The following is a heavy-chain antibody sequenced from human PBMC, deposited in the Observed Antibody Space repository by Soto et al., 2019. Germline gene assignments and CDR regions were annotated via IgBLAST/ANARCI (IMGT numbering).Heavy chain of an antibody. J-gene: IGHJ6*02. CDR2: IQHGGST. V-gene: IGHV4-30-2*01. Sequence: QLQLQESGSGLVKPSQTLSLTCAVSGGSISSGGYSWSWIRQPPGKVLEWIGYIQHGGSTYYNPSLKSRATISVDRSKNQFSLKLTSVTAAATAVYYCARAHYGDYGYGMDVWGQGTTVTVSS. D-gene: IGHD4-17*01. CDR3: ARAHYGDYGYGMDV. CDR1: GGSISSGGYS.